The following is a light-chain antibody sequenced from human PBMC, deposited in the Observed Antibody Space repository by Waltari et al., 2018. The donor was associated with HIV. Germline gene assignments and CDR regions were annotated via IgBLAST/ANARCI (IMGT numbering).Light chain of an antibody. CDR2: AAS. V-gene: IGKV1-9*01. CDR1: QSISSH. J-gene: IGKJ4*01. CDR3: QQLHVYPLT. Sequence: DIQLTQSPSFLSASVGDRVTVSCRASQSISSHLAWFQQKPGKAPRPLIYAASSLQRGVPSRFSGSGSGTEFTLTISSLQPEDFATYFCQQLHVYPLTFGGGTKVEI.